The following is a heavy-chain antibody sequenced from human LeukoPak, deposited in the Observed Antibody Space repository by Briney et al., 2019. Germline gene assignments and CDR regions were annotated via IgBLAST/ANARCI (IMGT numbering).Heavy chain of an antibody. J-gene: IGHJ4*02. Sequence: GGSLRLSCAASGFTFSSYAMSWVRQAPGKGLEWVSAISGSGGSTYYADSVKGRFTISRDNSKSTLYLQMNSLRAEDTAVYYCAKDIYDYIWGSYPIDYWGQGTLVTVSS. V-gene: IGHV3-23*01. CDR1: GFTFSSYA. CDR2: ISGSGGST. CDR3: AKDIYDYIWGSYPIDY. D-gene: IGHD3-16*02.